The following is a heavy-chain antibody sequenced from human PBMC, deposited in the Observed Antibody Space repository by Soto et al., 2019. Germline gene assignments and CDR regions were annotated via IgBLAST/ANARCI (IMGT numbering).Heavy chain of an antibody. CDR1: GFNFNKYA. D-gene: IGHD6-19*01. V-gene: IGHV3-23*01. CDR2: ISCCGGTA. J-gene: IGHJ4*02. CDR3: AKADGQQWLLPHLEN. Sequence: EVQLLESGGGLVRPGESLRLSCAASGFNFNKYAMSWVRQAPGEGLEWVSGISCCGGTASYADSVKGRFTIARDDAKNTLYLDRNSLRVEDTAEYYCAKADGQQWLLPHLENWGRGTLVTVS.